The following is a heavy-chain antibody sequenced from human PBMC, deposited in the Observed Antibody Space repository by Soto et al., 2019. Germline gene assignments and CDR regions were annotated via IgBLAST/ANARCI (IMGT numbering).Heavy chain of an antibody. Sequence: GGSLRLSCAASGFTFSSYDMHWVRQATGKGLEWVSAIGTAGDTYYPGSVKGRFTISRENAKNSLYLQMNSLRAGDTAVYYCARSPYGDPLVLFDYWGQGTLVTVSS. CDR1: GFTFSSYD. CDR3: ARSPYGDPLVLFDY. V-gene: IGHV3-13*01. J-gene: IGHJ4*02. D-gene: IGHD4-17*01. CDR2: IGTAGDT.